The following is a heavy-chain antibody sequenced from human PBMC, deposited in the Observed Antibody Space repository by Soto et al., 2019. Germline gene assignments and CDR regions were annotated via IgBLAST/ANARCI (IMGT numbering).Heavy chain of an antibody. D-gene: IGHD3-3*01. CDR3: ARGQRFSDWFDP. CDR1: GGAISTYY. CDR2: IYSSGST. V-gene: IGHV4-4*07. Sequence: QVHLQASGPGLVKPSETLSLTCTVSGGAISTYYWTWIRPPAGKGLEWIGRIYSSGSTKYNPSLQSRVTMSLDTSNNQFSLRLTSVTAADTAVYYCARGQRFSDWFDPWGQGTLVTVSS. J-gene: IGHJ5*02.